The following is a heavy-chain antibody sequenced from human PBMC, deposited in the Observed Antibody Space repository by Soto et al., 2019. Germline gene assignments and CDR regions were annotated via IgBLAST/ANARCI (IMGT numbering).Heavy chain of an antibody. CDR2: IDDDGSST. CDR1: GFDFSAHW. D-gene: IGHD1-7*01. J-gene: IGHJ6*02. Sequence: GGSLRLSCAASGFDFSAHWMPWVRQAPGKGLEWVARIDDDGSSTRYADSVKGRFTISRDNAKNIVYLEMTILRTEDTAVYFCARRLELPLGASLYYYGMDVWGQGTTVTVSS. V-gene: IGHV3-74*01. CDR3: ARRLELPLGASLYYYGMDV.